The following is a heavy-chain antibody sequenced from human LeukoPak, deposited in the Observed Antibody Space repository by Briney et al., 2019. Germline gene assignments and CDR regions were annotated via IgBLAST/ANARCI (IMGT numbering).Heavy chain of an antibody. CDR3: ARDVATIYGEYYFDY. CDR2: IKQDGSEK. V-gene: IGHV3-7*01. J-gene: IGHJ4*02. CDR1: GFTFSSYW. Sequence: PGGSLRLSCAASGFTFSSYWMSWVRQAPGKGLEWVANIKQDGSEKYYVDSVKGRFTISRDNAKNSLYLQMNGLRAEDTAVYYCARDVATIYGEYYFDYWGQGTLVTVSS. D-gene: IGHD5-12*01.